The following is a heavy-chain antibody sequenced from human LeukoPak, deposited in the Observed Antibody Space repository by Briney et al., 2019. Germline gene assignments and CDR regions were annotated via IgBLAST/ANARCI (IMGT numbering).Heavy chain of an antibody. Sequence: RASVKVSCKASGYTFTNNYLHWVRQAPGQGLEWMGMIYPRDGSTSYAQNFQGRVTVTRDTSTTTVHMELRGLRSEDTAVYYCARDQEGFDYWGQGTLVTVSS. CDR3: ARDQEGFDY. CDR2: IYPRDGST. V-gene: IGHV1-46*01. CDR1: GYTFTNNY. J-gene: IGHJ4*02.